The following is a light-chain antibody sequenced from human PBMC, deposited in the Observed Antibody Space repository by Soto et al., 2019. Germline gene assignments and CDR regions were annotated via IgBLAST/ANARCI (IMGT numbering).Light chain of an antibody. CDR1: RSFASSY. V-gene: IGKV3-20*01. Sequence: EIVLTQSPATLSLSPGERATLSCRASRSFASSYLAWYQHKPGQAPRLLIYAASSRATGIPDRFIGSGSGTDFTLTISRLEPDDSAVYYCHHYDSSPPYTFGQGTKVDIK. CDR3: HHYDSSPPYT. J-gene: IGKJ2*01. CDR2: AAS.